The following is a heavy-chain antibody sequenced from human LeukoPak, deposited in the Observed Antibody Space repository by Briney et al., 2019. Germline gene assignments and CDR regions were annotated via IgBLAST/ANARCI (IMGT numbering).Heavy chain of an antibody. CDR3: ARHRSGGSQDDAFDI. Sequence: GGSLRLSCAASGFTFSNYWMHWVRQAPGKGLVWVSRINTDGSSTSYVDSVKGRFTISRDNAKNTLYLQMNSLRAEDTAVYYCARHRSGGSQDDAFDIWGQGTMVTVSS. D-gene: IGHD2-15*01. J-gene: IGHJ3*02. CDR2: INTDGSST. CDR1: GFTFSNYW. V-gene: IGHV3-74*01.